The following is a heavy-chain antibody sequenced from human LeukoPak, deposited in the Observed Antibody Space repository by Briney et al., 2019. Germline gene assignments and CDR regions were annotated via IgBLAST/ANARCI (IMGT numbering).Heavy chain of an antibody. Sequence: PGGSLRLSCAASGFTFSSYAMSWVRQPPGKGLEWIGEIYHSGSTNYNPSLKSRVTISVDKSKNQFSLKLSSVTAADTAVYYCAGRPGIVSSVPWGQGTLVTVSS. CDR1: GFTFSSYAM. J-gene: IGHJ5*02. CDR2: IYHSGST. CDR3: AGRPGIVSSVP. V-gene: IGHV4-4*02. D-gene: IGHD2-15*01.